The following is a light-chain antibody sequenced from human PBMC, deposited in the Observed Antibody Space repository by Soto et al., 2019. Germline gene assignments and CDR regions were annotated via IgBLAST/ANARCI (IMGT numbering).Light chain of an antibody. CDR1: QSVGYH. V-gene: IGKV3-11*01. J-gene: IGKJ4*01. CDR3: QQRSNWPPVT. CDR2: DAS. Sequence: ESVLTQSPATLSLSLGERATLSCRASQSVGYHLAWYQQKPGQAPRLLIYDASNRATGIPARFSGSGSGTDFTLAISSLEPEDFAVYYCQQRSNWPPVTFGGGTKVDIK.